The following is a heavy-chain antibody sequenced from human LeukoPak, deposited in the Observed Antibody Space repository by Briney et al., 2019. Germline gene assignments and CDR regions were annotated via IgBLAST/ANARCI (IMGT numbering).Heavy chain of an antibody. Sequence: GRSLRLSCAASGLTFNSYGMHWVRQAPGKGLEWVAVIWYGGSYKYYADSVKGRFTISKDNSKNTLELQMSSLRADDTAVYYCARWASIQATYFFDYWGQGTLVTVSS. CDR3: ARWASIQATYFFDY. J-gene: IGHJ4*02. CDR1: GLTFNSYG. CDR2: IWYGGSYK. V-gene: IGHV3-33*01. D-gene: IGHD2-21*01.